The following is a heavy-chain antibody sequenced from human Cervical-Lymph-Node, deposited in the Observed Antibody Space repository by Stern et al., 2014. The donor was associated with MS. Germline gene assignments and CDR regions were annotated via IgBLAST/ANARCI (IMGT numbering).Heavy chain of an antibody. J-gene: IGHJ4*02. D-gene: IGHD6-6*01. CDR2: IHTIGTT. Sequence: EVQLVESGGGLVQPGGSLRLSCEASGFPVSASYMNWVRQAPGKGLEWVSSIHTIGTTHYADSVKGRFTISRANAKNALYLQMDSLRVEDTAVYYCAREIAGRRFEDWGRGTLVAVSP. CDR3: AREIAGRRFED. CDR1: GFPVSASY. V-gene: IGHV3-66*01.